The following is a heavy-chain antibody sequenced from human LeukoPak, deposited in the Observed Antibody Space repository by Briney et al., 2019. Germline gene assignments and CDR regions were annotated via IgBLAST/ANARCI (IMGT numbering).Heavy chain of an antibody. V-gene: IGHV4-34*01. CDR1: GGFFSGYY. Sequence: SETLSLTCALYGGFFSGYYWSWIRQPPWKGLEWIGQINHSGYTNYKPSLKSRVTMSVDTSKNQFSLKLISMTAADTAVYYCARLGSRVLWGQGTLVTVSS. CDR2: INHSGYT. CDR3: ARLGSRVL. D-gene: IGHD1-26*01. J-gene: IGHJ4*02.